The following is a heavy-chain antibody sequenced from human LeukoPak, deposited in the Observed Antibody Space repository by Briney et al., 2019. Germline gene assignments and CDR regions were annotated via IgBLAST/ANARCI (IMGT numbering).Heavy chain of an antibody. D-gene: IGHD3-22*01. CDR3: AKDHSSGYYPSYFDY. Sequence: GGSLRLSCAASGFTFSSYAMSWVRQAPGKGLEWVSAISGSGGSTYYADSVKGRFIISRDNSKNTLYLQMNSLRAEDTAVYYCAKDHSSGYYPSYFDYWGQGTLVTVSS. CDR2: ISGSGGST. J-gene: IGHJ4*02. CDR1: GFTFSSYA. V-gene: IGHV3-23*01.